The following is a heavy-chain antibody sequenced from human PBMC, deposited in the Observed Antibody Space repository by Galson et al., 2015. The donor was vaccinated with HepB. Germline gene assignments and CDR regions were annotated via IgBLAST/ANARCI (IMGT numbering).Heavy chain of an antibody. Sequence: SVKVSCKASGYSLSSYGISWVRQAPGQGLEWMGWISAYNGNTKYAQKLQGRVTVTTDTATSTAYMELRNLTSDDTAVYFCARGGWELPQRPSDYWGQGTLVTASS. CDR1: GYSLSSYG. V-gene: IGHV1-18*01. CDR3: ARGGWELPQRPSDY. CDR2: ISAYNGNT. J-gene: IGHJ4*02. D-gene: IGHD1-26*01.